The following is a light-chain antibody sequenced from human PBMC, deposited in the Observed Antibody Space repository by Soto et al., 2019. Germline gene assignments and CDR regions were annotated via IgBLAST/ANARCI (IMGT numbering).Light chain of an antibody. V-gene: IGKV3-20*01. CDR1: QSVSSTY. CDR3: QHYGSLVLT. J-gene: IGKJ4*01. Sequence: IVLTQSPGTLSLSPGERATLSCRASQSVSSTYLAWYQQKPGQAPRLLIYGASSRATGIPDRFSGSGSGTDFTLTISRLEPDDFAVYYCQHYGSLVLTFGGGTKVEIK. CDR2: GAS.